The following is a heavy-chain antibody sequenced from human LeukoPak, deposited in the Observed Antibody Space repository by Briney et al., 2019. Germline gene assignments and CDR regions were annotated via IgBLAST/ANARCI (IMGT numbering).Heavy chain of an antibody. Sequence: SETLSLTCAVYGGSFSGYYWSWIRQPPGKGLEWIGEVNHSGSTNYNPSLKSRVTISVDASKNQFSLKLGSVTAADTAVYYCTYSGSNYPDYWGQGTLVTVSS. V-gene: IGHV4-34*01. CDR2: VNHSGST. D-gene: IGHD1-26*01. CDR3: TYSGSNYPDY. CDR1: GGSFSGYY. J-gene: IGHJ4*02.